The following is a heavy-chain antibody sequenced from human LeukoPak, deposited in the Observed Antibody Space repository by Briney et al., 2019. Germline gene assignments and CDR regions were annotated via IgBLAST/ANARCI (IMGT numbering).Heavy chain of an antibody. J-gene: IGHJ4*02. CDR3: AGIPLQLIGY. CDR2: IYHSGST. Sequence: SETLSLTCTVSGYSISSGYYWGWIRQPPGKGLEWIGSIYHSGSTYYNPSLKSRVTISVDTSKNQFSLKLSSVTAADTAVYYCAGIPLQLIGYWGQGTLVTVSS. CDR1: GYSISSGYY. V-gene: IGHV4-38-2*02. D-gene: IGHD1-1*01.